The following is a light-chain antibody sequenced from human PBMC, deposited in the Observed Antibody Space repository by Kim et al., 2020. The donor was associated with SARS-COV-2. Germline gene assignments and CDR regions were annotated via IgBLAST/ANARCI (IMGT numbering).Light chain of an antibody. V-gene: IGKV3-20*01. CDR1: QSVSDTY. Sequence: FPGERATLSCRARQSVSDTYSAWSQQRPGQAPRLLIYGASSRATGIPDRFSGRESGTDFTLPISRLEPEDFAVYYCQQLDNSVWTFGQGTKVDIK. CDR2: GAS. J-gene: IGKJ1*01. CDR3: QQLDNSVWT.